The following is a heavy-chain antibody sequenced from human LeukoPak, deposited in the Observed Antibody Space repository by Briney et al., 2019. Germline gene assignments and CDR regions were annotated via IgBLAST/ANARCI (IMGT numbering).Heavy chain of an antibody. V-gene: IGHV3-33*01. Sequence: PGRSLRLSCAASGFTFSSYGMHWVRQAPGKGLEWVAVIWYDGSNKYYADSVKGRFTISRDNSKNTLYLQMNSLRLEDTAMYYCARNTGCGGSCPYYFDYWGQGTLVTVSS. CDR3: ARNTGCGGSCPYYFDY. J-gene: IGHJ4*02. D-gene: IGHD2-15*01. CDR1: GFTFSSYG. CDR2: IWYDGSNK.